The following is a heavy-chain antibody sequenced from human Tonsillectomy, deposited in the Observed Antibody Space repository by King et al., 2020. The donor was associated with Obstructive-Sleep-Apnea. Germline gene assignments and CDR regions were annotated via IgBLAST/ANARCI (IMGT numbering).Heavy chain of an antibody. J-gene: IGHJ6*02. CDR2: ISYDGINK. CDR3: ARYLAGGGDSTDYYYYGMDV. V-gene: IGHV3-30-3*01. D-gene: IGHD2-21*02. CDR1: GFTFSNHA. Sequence: VQLVESGGGVVQPGRSLRLSCAASGFTFSNHAMHWVRHAPGKGLEWVAVISYDGINKYYSDSVKVRFTISRDNSKNTLYLQMNSLRPEDTAVYYCARYLAGGGDSTDYYYYGMDVWGQGTTVTVSS.